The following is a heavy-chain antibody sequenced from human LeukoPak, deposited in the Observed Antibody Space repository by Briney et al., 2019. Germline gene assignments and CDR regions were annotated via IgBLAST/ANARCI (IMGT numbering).Heavy chain of an antibody. V-gene: IGHV4-61*02. CDR2: IYTSGST. CDR3: ARSSSSPRGSSAFDI. J-gene: IGHJ3*02. Sequence: SQTLSLTCTVSGGSISSGSYYWSWIRQPAGKGLEWIGRIYTSGSTNYNPSLKSRVTMSVDTSKNQFSLKLSSVTAADTAVYYCARSSSSPRGSSAFDIWGQGTMVTVSS. D-gene: IGHD6-6*01. CDR1: GGSISSGSYY.